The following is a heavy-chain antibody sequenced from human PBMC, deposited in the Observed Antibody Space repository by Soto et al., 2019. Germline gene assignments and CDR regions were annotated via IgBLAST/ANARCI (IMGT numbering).Heavy chain of an antibody. CDR1: GFTFSTYG. V-gene: IGHV3-30*18. J-gene: IGHJ4*02. Sequence: QVQLVESGGGVVQPGRSLRLSCAASGFTFSTYGMHWVRQAPGKGLEWVAVISYDGSNKYYAESVKGRITISRDNSENTLYLQMNSLRAEDTAVYYCAKDRSTRDNHFDYWGQGTLVTVSS. D-gene: IGHD1-20*01. CDR3: AKDRSTRDNHFDY. CDR2: ISYDGSNK.